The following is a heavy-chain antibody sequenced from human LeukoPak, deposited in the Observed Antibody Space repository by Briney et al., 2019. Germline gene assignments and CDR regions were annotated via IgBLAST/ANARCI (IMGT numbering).Heavy chain of an antibody. J-gene: IGHJ4*02. Sequence: GGSLRLSCAASGFSFSTYSMNWVRQAPGKGLEWASSISSSSTYIYYADSVKGRFTISRDNAKNPLYLQMNSLRAEDTAVYYCASESGSYSLPNWGQGTLVTVSS. CDR1: GFSFSTYS. D-gene: IGHD3-10*01. CDR2: ISSSSTYI. V-gene: IGHV3-21*01. CDR3: ASESGSYSLPN.